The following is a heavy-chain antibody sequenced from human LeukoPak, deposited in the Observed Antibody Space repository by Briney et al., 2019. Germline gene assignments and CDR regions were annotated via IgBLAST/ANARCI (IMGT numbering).Heavy chain of an antibody. Sequence: PSETLSLTCTVSGGSISRGDYYWSWIRQPPGKGLEWIGYIYYSGSTYYNPSLKSRVTISVDTSKNQFSLKLSSVTAADTAVYYCARHAQYYDFWSGYLLDYWGQGTLVTVSS. V-gene: IGHV4-30-4*08. D-gene: IGHD3-3*01. J-gene: IGHJ4*02. CDR3: ARHAQYYDFWSGYLLDY. CDR1: GGSISRGDYY. CDR2: IYYSGST.